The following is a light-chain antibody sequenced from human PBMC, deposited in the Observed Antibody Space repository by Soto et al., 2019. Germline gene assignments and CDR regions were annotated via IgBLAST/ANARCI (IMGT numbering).Light chain of an antibody. CDR2: DAS. CDR3: QQYNTYSSLT. J-gene: IGKJ4*01. V-gene: IGKV1-5*01. CDR1: QTSATY. Sequence: DIQMTQSPSSLSASVGDRVTITCRASQTSATYINWYQQKSGRAPRLLIYDASSLESGVPSRFSGSGYGTEFTLTISSLQPDDFATYYCQQYNTYSSLTFGGGTTVDIK.